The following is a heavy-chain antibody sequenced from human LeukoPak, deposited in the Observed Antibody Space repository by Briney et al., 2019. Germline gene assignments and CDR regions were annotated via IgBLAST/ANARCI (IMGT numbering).Heavy chain of an antibody. CDR3: AVGAFAGVFDY. CDR2: IYYSGST. D-gene: IGHD3-10*01. J-gene: IGHJ4*02. CDR1: GGSISSGDYY. Sequence: PSETLSLTCTVSGGSISSGDYYWSWIRQPSGKGLEWIGYIYYSGSTYYNPSLKSRVTISVDTSKNQFSLKLSSVTAADTAVYYCAVGAFAGVFDYWGQGTLVTVSS. V-gene: IGHV4-30-4*01.